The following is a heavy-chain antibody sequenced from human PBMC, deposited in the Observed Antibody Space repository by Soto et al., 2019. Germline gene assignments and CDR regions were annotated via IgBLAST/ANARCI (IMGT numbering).Heavy chain of an antibody. V-gene: IGHV3-33*01. D-gene: IGHD3-22*01. CDR2: IWYDASKK. J-gene: IGHJ3*01. CDR1: GFPFSSYG. Sequence: PGGSLRLSCAASGFPFSSYGMHGVRQAPGKGLDWVGAIWYDASKKDYAEPVKGRFTIPRDNSKNMLYLQMNSLRAEDTAVYYCARYRSTMIVVAISYFFDLWGQGTLVTVSS. CDR3: ARYRSTMIVVAISYFFDL.